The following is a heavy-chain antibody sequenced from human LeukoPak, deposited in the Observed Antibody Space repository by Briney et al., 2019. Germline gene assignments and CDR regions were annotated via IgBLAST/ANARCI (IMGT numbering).Heavy chain of an antibody. J-gene: IGHJ3*02. CDR1: GFTFSSYS. Sequence: GGSLRLSCAASGFTFSSYSMNWVRQAPGKGLEWVSSISSSSSYIYYADSVKGRFTISRDNSKNTLYLQMNSLRAEDTAEYYCAKSLLTTASGTGRAFDIWGQGTMVTVSA. CDR3: AKSLLTTASGTGRAFDI. CDR2: ISSSSSYI. V-gene: IGHV3-21*04. D-gene: IGHD1-26*01.